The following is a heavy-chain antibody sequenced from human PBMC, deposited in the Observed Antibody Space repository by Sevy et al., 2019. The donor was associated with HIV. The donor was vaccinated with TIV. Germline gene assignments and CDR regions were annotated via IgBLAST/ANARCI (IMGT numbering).Heavy chain of an antibody. Sequence: GGSLRLSRVASGFSFSNYAMHWVRQAPGKGLEWVAVIWNDGNDKSYADSVKGRFTISRDNAKNTLYLQMNSLRAEDTAIYYCATEYNNGYEYWGQGTMVTVSS. J-gene: IGHJ4*02. CDR2: IWNDGNDK. CDR3: ATEYNNGYEY. V-gene: IGHV3-33*01. D-gene: IGHD5-18*01. CDR1: GFSFSNYA.